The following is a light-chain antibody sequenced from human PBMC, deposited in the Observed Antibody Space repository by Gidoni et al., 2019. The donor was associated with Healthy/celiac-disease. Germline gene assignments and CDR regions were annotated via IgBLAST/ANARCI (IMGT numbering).Light chain of an antibody. CDR1: SSNIGSNY. V-gene: IGLV1-47*01. CDR2: RNN. Sequence: QSVLTQPPSASRTPGPRVTISSSGSSSNIGSNYVYWYQQLPGTAPKLLISRNNQRPSGVPDRFSGSRSGTSASLAISGLRSEDEADYYCAAWDDSLSGFYVFGTGTKVTVL. J-gene: IGLJ1*01. CDR3: AAWDDSLSGFYV.